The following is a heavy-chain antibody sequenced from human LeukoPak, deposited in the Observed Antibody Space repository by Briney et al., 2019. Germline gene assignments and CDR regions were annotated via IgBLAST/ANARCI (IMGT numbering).Heavy chain of an antibody. J-gene: IGHJ4*02. D-gene: IGHD3-16*02. V-gene: IGHV1-2*06. CDR3: ARERHDYVWGSYRYSIDY. Sequence: ASVKVSCKASGYTFTGYYMHWVRQAPGQGLEWMGRINPNSGGTNYAQKFQGRVTMTRDTSISTAYMELSRLRFDDTAVYYCARERHDYVWGSYRYSIDYWGQGTLVTVSS. CDR1: GYTFTGYY. CDR2: INPNSGGT.